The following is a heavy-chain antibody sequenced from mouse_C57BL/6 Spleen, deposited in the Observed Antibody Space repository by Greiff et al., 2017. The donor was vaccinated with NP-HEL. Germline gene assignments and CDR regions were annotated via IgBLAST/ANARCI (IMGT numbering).Heavy chain of an antibody. CDR3: ARKGYGNYVMDY. D-gene: IGHD2-1*01. CDR2: IYPGSGNT. V-gene: IGHV1-76*01. J-gene: IGHJ4*01. Sequence: VQLQQSGAELVRPGASVKLSCKASGYTFTDYYINWVKQRPGQGLEWIARIYPGSGNTYYNEKFKGKATLTAEKSSTTAYMQLSSLTSEDSAVYFCARKGYGNYVMDYWGQGTSVTVSS. CDR1: GYTFTDYY.